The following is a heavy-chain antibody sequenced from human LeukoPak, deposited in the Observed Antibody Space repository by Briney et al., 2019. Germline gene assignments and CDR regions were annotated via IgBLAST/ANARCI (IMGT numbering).Heavy chain of an antibody. CDR2: IYYSGST. CDR3: ARLLAGCPGGRCRAHFDY. CDR1: GGSISSYY. V-gene: IGHV4-59*01. J-gene: IGHJ4*02. D-gene: IGHD2-15*01. Sequence: SETLSLTCTVSGGSISSYYWSWMRQPPGKGLEWIGYIYYSGSTKYNPSLKSRVTMSVDTSKNQFSLNLRSVTAADTAVYYCARLLAGCPGGRCRAHFDYWGQGTLVTVSS.